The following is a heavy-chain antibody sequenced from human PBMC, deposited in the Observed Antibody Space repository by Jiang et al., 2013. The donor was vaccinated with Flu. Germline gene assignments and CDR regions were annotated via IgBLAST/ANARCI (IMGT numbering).Heavy chain of an antibody. J-gene: IGHJ6*02. Sequence: SGAEVKKPGASVKVSCKASGYTFTSYDINWVRQATGQGLEWMGWMNPNSGNTGYAQKFQGRVTMTRNTSISTAYMELSSLRSEDTAVYYCARGRRGSSGWYGDFFGAYYYYGMDVWGQGTTVTVSS. CDR3: ARGRRGSSGWYGDFFGAYYYYGMDV. CDR1: GYTFTSYD. V-gene: IGHV1-8*01. CDR2: MNPNSGNT. D-gene: IGHD6-19*01.